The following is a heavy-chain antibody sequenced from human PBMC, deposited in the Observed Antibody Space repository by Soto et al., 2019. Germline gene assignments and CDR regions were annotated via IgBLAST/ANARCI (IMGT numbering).Heavy chain of an antibody. CDR1: GYTFTDYF. CDR3: ARKWTQIHPHHEDFEL. J-gene: IGHJ6*02. D-gene: IGHD1-26*01. CDR2: IGPNSGDT. Sequence: ASVKVSCKASGYTFTDYFLHWVRQAPGQGLEWMAWIGPNSGDTNYAQNFQGRATMTRDTSINTAYMELSSLRYDDTAVYYCARKWTQIHPHHEDFELRGQGSTVTVP. V-gene: IGHV1-2*02.